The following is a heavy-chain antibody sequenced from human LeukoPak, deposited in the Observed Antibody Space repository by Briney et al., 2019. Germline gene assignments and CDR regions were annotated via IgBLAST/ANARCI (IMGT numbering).Heavy chain of an antibody. V-gene: IGHV3-13*01. J-gene: IGHJ6*02. D-gene: IGHD2-15*01. CDR1: GFTFSSYD. CDR3: ARDGRLYGMDV. Sequence: QPGGSLRLSCAASGFTFSSYDMHWVRQAPGKGLEWVSAIGTAGDTYYPGSVKGRFNISRENAKNSLYLQMNSLRAGDTAVYYCARDGRLYGMDVWGQGTTVTVSS. CDR2: IGTAGDT.